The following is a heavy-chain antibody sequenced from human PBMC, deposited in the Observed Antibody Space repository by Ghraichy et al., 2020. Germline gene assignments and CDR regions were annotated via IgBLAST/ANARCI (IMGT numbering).Heavy chain of an antibody. CDR3: ARAARYSSSRLFDP. Sequence: SETLSLTCTVSGGSISSYYWNWIRQPPGKGLEWIGYIHYSGSTNQNPSLKSRVTISVDTSKNQFSLILRSVTAADTAVYYCARAARYSSSRLFDPWGQGTLVTVSS. V-gene: IGHV4-59*01. CDR1: GGSISSYY. J-gene: IGHJ5*02. CDR2: IHYSGST. D-gene: IGHD2-2*01.